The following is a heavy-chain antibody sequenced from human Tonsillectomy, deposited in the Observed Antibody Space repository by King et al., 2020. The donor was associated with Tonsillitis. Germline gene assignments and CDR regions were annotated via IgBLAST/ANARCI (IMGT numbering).Heavy chain of an antibody. J-gene: IGHJ4*02. CDR3: AKDPSDYGDYDIYFDY. D-gene: IGHD4-17*01. CDR2: ISYDGSNK. V-gene: IGHV3-30*18. Sequence: VQLVESGGGVVQPGRSLRLSCAASGFTFSSYGMHWVRQAPGKGLEWVAVISYDGSNKYYADSVKGRFTISRDNSKNTLYLQMNSLRAEDTAVYYCAKDPSDYGDYDIYFDYWGQGTLVTVSS. CDR1: GFTFSSYG.